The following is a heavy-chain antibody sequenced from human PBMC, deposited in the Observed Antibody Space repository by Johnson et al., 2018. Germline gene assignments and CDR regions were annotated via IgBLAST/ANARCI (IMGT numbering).Heavy chain of an antibody. CDR3: ARLSGRWV. CDR2: IYHSGST. Sequence: QVQLQESGPGLVKPSETXSLTCTVSGVSISGYYWSWIRQPPGKELEWIGHIYHSGSTNYNPSLKSRVIMSVDTSKNQFSLKLSSVTAADTAVYYGARLSGRWVWGKGTTVIVSS. CDR1: GVSISGYY. J-gene: IGHJ6*04. V-gene: IGHV4-59*01. D-gene: IGHD3-3*01.